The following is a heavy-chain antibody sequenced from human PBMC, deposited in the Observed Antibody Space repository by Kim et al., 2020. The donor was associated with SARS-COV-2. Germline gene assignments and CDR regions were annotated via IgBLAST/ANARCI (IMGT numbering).Heavy chain of an antibody. V-gene: IGHV3-21*01. J-gene: IGHJ4*02. CDR1: GFTFSSYS. CDR2: ISSSSSYI. CDR3: ARIGDKGIAVAGTMRY. D-gene: IGHD6-19*01. Sequence: GGSLRLSCAASGFTFSSYSMNWVRQAPGKGLEWVSSISSSSSYIYYADSVKGRFTISRDNAKNSLYLQMNSLRAEDTAVYYCARIGDKGIAVAGTMRYWGQGTLVTVSS.